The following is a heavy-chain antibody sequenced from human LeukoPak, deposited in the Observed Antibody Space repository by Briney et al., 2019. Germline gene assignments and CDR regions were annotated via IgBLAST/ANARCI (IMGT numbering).Heavy chain of an antibody. J-gene: IGHJ4*02. CDR3: ARGMTYYYGSGKFDY. CDR1: GFTFSDYW. Sequence: GGPLRLSCTASGFTFSDYWMHWVRHAPGKELVWVSRTNTDGSSTTYADSVKGRFTISRDNAKNTVYLEMNSLRAEDTAVYYCARGMTYYYGSGKFDYWGQGALVTVSS. D-gene: IGHD3-10*01. V-gene: IGHV3-74*01. CDR2: TNTDGSST.